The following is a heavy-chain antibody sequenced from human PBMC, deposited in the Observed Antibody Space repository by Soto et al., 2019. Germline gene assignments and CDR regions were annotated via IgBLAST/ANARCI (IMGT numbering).Heavy chain of an antibody. Sequence: GGSLRLSCAASGFTFSSYAMSWVRQAPGKGLEWVSAISGSGGSTYYADSVKGRFTISRDNSKNTLYLQMNSLRAEDTAVYYCAFKGPQLVKYYYYYGMDVWGQGTTVTVSS. CDR1: GFTFSSYA. CDR2: ISGSGGST. V-gene: IGHV3-23*01. D-gene: IGHD6-6*01. CDR3: AFKGPQLVKYYYYYGMDV. J-gene: IGHJ6*02.